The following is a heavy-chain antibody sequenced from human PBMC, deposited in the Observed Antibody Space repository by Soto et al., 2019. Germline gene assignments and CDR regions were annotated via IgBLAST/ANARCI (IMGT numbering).Heavy chain of an antibody. CDR3: AREGLNS. CDR2: INAGNGNT. D-gene: IGHD1-7*01. Sequence: QVQLVQSGAEVKKPGASVKVSCKASGYTFTSYGMHWVRQAPGQRLEWMGWINAGNGNTKYSQKFQGRVTITRDRSASTAYMERRSLRSEDTAVYCCAREGLNSWGQGTLVTVS. CDR1: GYTFTSYG. V-gene: IGHV1-3*01. J-gene: IGHJ4*02.